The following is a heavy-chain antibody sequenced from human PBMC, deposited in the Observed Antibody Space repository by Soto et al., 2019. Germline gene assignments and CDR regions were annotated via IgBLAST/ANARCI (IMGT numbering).Heavy chain of an antibody. CDR3: ARSIAVAGLDY. CDR2: ISNDESKK. V-gene: IGHV3-30-3*01. J-gene: IGHJ4*02. Sequence: QVQLVEAGGGVAQPGRSLRLSCAASGFTFSTYAVHWVRQAPGKGLEWVSVISNDESKKYYADSVKGRFTISRDNSNNTVYLQMNSLRAEDTAVYYCARSIAVAGLDYWGPGTLVTVSS. D-gene: IGHD6-19*01. CDR1: GFTFSTYA.